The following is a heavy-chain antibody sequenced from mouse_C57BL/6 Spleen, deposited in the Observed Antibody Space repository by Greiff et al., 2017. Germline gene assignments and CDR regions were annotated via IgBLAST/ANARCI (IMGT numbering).Heavy chain of an antibody. CDR1: GFSLTSYG. V-gene: IGHV2-6*03. J-gene: IGHJ2*01. CDR3: ASGGLRGYYFDY. Sequence: QVQLKESGPGLVAPSQSLSITCTVSGFSLTSYGVHWVRQPPGKGLEWLVVIWSDGSTTYNSALKSRLSISKDNSKSQVFLKMNSRQTNDTAIYDYASGGLRGYYFDYWGQGTTLTVAS. D-gene: IGHD1-1*01. CDR2: IWSDGST.